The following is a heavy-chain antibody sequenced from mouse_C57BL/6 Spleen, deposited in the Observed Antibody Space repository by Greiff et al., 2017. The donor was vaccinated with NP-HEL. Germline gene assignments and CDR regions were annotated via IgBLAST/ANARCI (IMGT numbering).Heavy chain of an antibody. D-gene: IGHD1-1*01. CDR1: GYTFTSYW. J-gene: IGHJ2*01. CDR3: ARVLSTTVGEDYFDY. V-gene: IGHV1-69*01. CDR2: IDPSDSYT. Sequence: QVQLQQPGAELVMPGASVKLSCKASGYTFTSYWMHWVKQRPGQGLEWIGEIDPSDSYTNYNQKFKGTSTLTVDKSSSTAYMQLSSLTSEDSAVYNGARVLSTTVGEDYFDYWGQGTPLTVSS.